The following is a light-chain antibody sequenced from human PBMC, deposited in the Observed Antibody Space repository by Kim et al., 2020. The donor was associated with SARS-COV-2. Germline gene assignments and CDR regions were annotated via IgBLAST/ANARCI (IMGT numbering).Light chain of an antibody. CDR1: TGAVSGNY. CDR3: LLYYGGAQPWV. V-gene: IGLV7-43*01. Sequence: GGTVTLTCASSTGAVSGNYPNWFQQKPGQAPRTLIYSTTNKHSWTPARFSGSLLGGKAALTLSGVQPEDEADYYCLLYYGGAQPWVLGGGTQLTVL. CDR2: STT. J-gene: IGLJ3*02.